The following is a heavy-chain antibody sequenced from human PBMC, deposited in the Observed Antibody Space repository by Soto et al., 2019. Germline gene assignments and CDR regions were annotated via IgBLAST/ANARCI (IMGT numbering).Heavy chain of an antibody. CDR3: ARDYSSRWYSYYYYGMDV. Sequence: GGSLRLSCAASGFTFSDYYMSWIRQAPGKGLEWVSYISSSGSTIYYADSVKGRFTISRDNAKNSLYLQMNSLRAEDTAVYYCARDYSSRWYSYYYYGMDVWGQGTTVTVSS. V-gene: IGHV3-11*01. CDR1: GFTFSDYY. D-gene: IGHD6-13*01. CDR2: ISSSGSTI. J-gene: IGHJ6*02.